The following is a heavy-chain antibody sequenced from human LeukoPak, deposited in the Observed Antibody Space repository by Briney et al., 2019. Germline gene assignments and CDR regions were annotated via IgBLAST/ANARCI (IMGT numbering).Heavy chain of an antibody. CDR3: AREDCSSTSCYTGSGRPFDI. Sequence: GGSLRLSCAASGFTVSSNYMSWVRQAPGKGLEWVADIYSGGSTYYADAVKGRFTISRDNSKNTLYLQMNSLRAEDTAVDYCAREDCSSTSCYTGSGRPFDIWRRGTMVAVSS. J-gene: IGHJ3*02. D-gene: IGHD2-2*02. CDR1: GFTVSSNY. V-gene: IGHV3-53*01. CDR2: IYSGGST.